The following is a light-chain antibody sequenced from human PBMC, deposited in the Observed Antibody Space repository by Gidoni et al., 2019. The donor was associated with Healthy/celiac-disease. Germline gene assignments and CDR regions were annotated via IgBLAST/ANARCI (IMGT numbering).Light chain of an antibody. Sequence: DIPMTPSPSSLSASGGDSVTITCRASQSIRSYLNWYQQKPGKAPKLLIYAASSLQSGVPSRFRGSGSGTDFTLTISSLQPEDFATYYCQQNYSNLTFGGGTKVEIK. CDR1: QSIRSY. J-gene: IGKJ4*02. CDR2: AAS. CDR3: QQNYSNLT. V-gene: IGKV1-39*01.